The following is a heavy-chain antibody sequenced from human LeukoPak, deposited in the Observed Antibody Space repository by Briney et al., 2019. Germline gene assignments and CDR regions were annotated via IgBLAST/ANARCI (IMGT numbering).Heavy chain of an antibody. J-gene: IGHJ6*03. D-gene: IGHD5-18*01. V-gene: IGHV4-38-2*02. Sequence: SETLSLTCTVSGYSISSGYYWGWIRQPPGKGLEWIGSIYHSGSTYYNPSLKSRVTISVDTSKNQFSLKLSSVTAAETAVYYCAREGRYRYGYNEYHLYMDIWGKGTTVTVSS. CDR3: AREGRYRYGYNEYHLYMDI. CDR1: GYSISSGYY. CDR2: IYHSGST.